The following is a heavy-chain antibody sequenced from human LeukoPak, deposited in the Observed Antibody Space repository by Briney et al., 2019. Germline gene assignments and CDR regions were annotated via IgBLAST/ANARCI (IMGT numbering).Heavy chain of an antibody. J-gene: IGHJ3*02. CDR1: GGSISSYY. V-gene: IGHV4-59*01. CDR3: ARASSGYYSPDAFDI. Sequence: SETLSLTCTVSGGSISSYYWSWIRQPPGKGVEWIGYIYYSGSTNYNPSLKSRVTISVDTSKNQFSLKLSFVTVADTAVYYCARASSGYYSPDAFDIWGQGTMVTVSS. D-gene: IGHD3-22*01. CDR2: IYYSGST.